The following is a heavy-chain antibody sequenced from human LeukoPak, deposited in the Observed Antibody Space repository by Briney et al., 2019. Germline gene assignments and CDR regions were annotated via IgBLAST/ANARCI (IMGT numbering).Heavy chain of an antibody. V-gene: IGHV3-23*01. Sequence: PGGSLRLSCAASGFPFSDYVMHWVRQAPGKGLEWVSGISGSGFSTYYADSVKGRFTISRDNSKNTLYLQMNSLRAEDTAVYYCAKTVVVAATPYYFDFWGQGTLVTVSS. CDR1: GFPFSDYV. D-gene: IGHD2-15*01. J-gene: IGHJ4*02. CDR2: ISGSGFST. CDR3: AKTVVVAATPYYFDF.